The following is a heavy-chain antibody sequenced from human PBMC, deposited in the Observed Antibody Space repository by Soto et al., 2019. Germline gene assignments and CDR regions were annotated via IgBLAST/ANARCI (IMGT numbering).Heavy chain of an antibody. CDR2: VSTNDDRT. V-gene: IGHV1-18*01. CDR1: GYTFTAYG. D-gene: IGHD3-22*01. Sequence: QVQLVQSGPEVKMPGASVKVSCKTSGYTFTAYGLAWLRQAPGQRPEWMGWVSTNDDRTNYAQKFQGRVTMTTDRSTTTTYMELRSLRADDTAVYYCTRELNTESSAYYSFAYRGQGTLVTVSS. J-gene: IGHJ4*02. CDR3: TRELNTESSAYYSFAY.